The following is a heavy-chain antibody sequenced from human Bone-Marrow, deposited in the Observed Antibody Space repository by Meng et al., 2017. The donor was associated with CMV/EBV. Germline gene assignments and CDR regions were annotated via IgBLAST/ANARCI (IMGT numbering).Heavy chain of an antibody. CDR2: IYRDGST. CDR1: GFTVSSKY. J-gene: IGHJ4*02. CDR3: ARVDSGWLHIDY. Sequence: GESLKISCAASGFTVSSKYMTWVRQTPGKGLEWVSVIYRDGSTYYADSVKGRFTISRDNSKNTLNLQMNSLIPADTAVYYCARVDSGWLHIDYWGQGPLGTVSS. D-gene: IGHD6-19*01. V-gene: IGHV3-53*01.